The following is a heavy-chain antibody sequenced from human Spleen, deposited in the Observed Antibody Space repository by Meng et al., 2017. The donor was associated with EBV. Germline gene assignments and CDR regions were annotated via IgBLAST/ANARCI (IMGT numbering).Heavy chain of an antibody. CDR1: GVSFSGYY. V-gene: IGHV4-34*01. CDR3: VEDAATYLGY. D-gene: IGHD5-18*01. J-gene: IGHJ4*02. Sequence: QVHLQQRVAVLVQPSETLSLMCVVYGVSFSGYYWIGIRQLPGKGLEWIGEINHRRSTHYNPSLKSRVTMSIDTSKTQFSLRLSSVTAADTGVYYCVEDAATYLGYWGQGTLVTVSS. CDR2: INHRRST.